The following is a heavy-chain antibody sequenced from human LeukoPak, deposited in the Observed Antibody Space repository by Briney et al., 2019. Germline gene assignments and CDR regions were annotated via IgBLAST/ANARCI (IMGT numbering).Heavy chain of an antibody. Sequence: SGGSLRLSCAASGFTFSSYGMHWVRQAPGKGLEWVAFIRYDGSNKYYADSVKGRFTISRDNSKNTLYLQMNSLRAEDTAVYYCAKGSFPLGYCSGGSCYPEYFQHWGQGTLVTVSS. J-gene: IGHJ1*01. D-gene: IGHD2-15*01. V-gene: IGHV3-30*02. CDR1: GFTFSSYG. CDR3: AKGSFPLGYCSGGSCYPEYFQH. CDR2: IRYDGSNK.